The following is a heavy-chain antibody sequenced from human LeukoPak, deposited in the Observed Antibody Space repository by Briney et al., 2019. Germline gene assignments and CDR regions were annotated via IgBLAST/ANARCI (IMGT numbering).Heavy chain of an antibody. Sequence: SETLSLTCAVYGGSFSGYYWSWIRQPPGKGLEWIGEINHSGSTNYNPSLKSRVTISVDTSKNQFSLKLSSVTAADTAVYYCARGVLSCRKYYFDYWGQGTLVTVSS. CDR3: ARGVLSCRKYYFDY. CDR1: GGSFSGYY. CDR2: INHSGST. V-gene: IGHV4-34*01. J-gene: IGHJ4*02.